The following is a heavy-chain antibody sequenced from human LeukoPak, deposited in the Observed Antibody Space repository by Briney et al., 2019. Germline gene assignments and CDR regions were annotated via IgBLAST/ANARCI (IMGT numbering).Heavy chain of an antibody. CDR2: IKSDGRST. CDR1: GFTFSNYW. Sequence: GGSLRLSCAASGFTFSNYWMHWVRQAPGKGLVWVSLIKSDGRSTKYADSVKGRFTISRDNAKNTMYLQMESLRADDTVIYYCARDTAVAERPSDAFDIWGQGTMVTVSS. D-gene: IGHD6-19*01. J-gene: IGHJ3*02. V-gene: IGHV3-74*03. CDR3: ARDTAVAERPSDAFDI.